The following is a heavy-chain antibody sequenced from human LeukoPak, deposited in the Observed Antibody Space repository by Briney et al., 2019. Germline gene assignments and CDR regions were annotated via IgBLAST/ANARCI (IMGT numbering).Heavy chain of an antibody. Sequence: GGSLRLSCAASGFTFSSYSMYWVRQAPGKGLEWVSAISGSGGSTYYADSVKGRFTISRDNSKNTLYLQMNSLRAEDTAVYYCAKAPPYGDYYYYGMDVWGQGTTVTVSS. CDR1: GFTFSSYS. J-gene: IGHJ6*02. CDR3: AKAPPYGDYYYYGMDV. V-gene: IGHV3-23*01. CDR2: ISGSGGST. D-gene: IGHD4-17*01.